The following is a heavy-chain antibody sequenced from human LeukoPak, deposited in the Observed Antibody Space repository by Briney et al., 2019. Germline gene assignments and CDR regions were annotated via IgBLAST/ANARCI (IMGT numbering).Heavy chain of an antibody. V-gene: IGHV4-34*01. CDR2: IRSGYT. CDR3: ARMRCGHTDNRCYNY. Sequence: SETLSLTCAVHGVSVGGYYWSWIPQSPGKGLEWIGEIRSGYTNYNPSLKTRVTISADTSENQLSLRLTSVTAADTAVYYCARMRCGHTDNRCYNYWGQGTLVTVSS. D-gene: IGHD2-2*02. J-gene: IGHJ4*02. CDR1: GVSVGGYY.